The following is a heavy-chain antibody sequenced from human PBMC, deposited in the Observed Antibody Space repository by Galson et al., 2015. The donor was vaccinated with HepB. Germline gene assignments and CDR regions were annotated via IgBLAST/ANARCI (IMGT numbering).Heavy chain of an antibody. Sequence: SLRLSCAASGFTFDDYAMHWVRQAPGKGLEWVSLISWDGGSTYYADSVKGRFTISRDNSKNSLYLQMNSLRTEDTALYYCAKGMGASDYFDYWGQGTLVTVSS. D-gene: IGHD1-26*01. CDR1: GFTFDDYA. J-gene: IGHJ4*02. CDR2: ISWDGGST. CDR3: AKGMGASDYFDY. V-gene: IGHV3-43*01.